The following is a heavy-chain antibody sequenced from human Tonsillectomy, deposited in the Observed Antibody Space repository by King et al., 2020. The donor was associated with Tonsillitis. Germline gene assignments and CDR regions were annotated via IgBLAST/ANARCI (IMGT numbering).Heavy chain of an antibody. D-gene: IGHD3-10*01. CDR2: IHPGDSDT. CDR1: GYIFTSYW. CDR3: PTQGDHYFGSGSFTD. V-gene: IGHV5-51*01. Sequence: DVQLVESGAEVKKPGESLKISCQGSGYIFTSYWIGWVRQMPGKGLEWMGIIHPGDSDTRYSPSFQGQVAISADRSIGTAFLQWSSLKASETAIYYCPTQGDHYFGSGSFTDWGQGTLVTVSS. J-gene: IGHJ4*02.